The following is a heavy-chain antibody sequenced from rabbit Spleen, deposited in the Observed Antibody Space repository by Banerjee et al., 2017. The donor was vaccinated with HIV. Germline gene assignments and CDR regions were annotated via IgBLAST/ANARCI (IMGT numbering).Heavy chain of an antibody. V-gene: IGHV1S45*01. CDR2: INAGTIGST. CDR1: GFSFSNKAV. CDR3: ARDNSEADMHLDL. D-gene: IGHD3-3*01. J-gene: IGHJ4*01. Sequence: QEQLLESGGGLVKPEGSLKLSCTASGFSFSNKAVMCWVRQAPGKGLEWIASINAGTIGSTYSASWAKGRFACSKTSSTTVTLQMTSLTATDTATYFCARDNSEADMHLDLWGPGTLVTVS.